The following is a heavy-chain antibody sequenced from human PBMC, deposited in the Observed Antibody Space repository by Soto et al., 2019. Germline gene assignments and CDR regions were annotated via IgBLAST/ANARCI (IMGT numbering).Heavy chain of an antibody. J-gene: IGHJ6*02. CDR2: IWYDGSNK. CDR3: ARADCTGAYCYSWPFNYGVDV. V-gene: IGHV3-33*01. D-gene: IGHD2-15*01. CDR1: GFTFDTYG. Sequence: QVQLVESGGGVVQPGGSLRLSCTTSGFTFDTYGMHWVRQAPGKGLEWVAIIWYDGSNKYYADSVKGRFTISRDNSKNTRYLQMNSLRAEYTAVYYCARADCTGAYCYSWPFNYGVDVWGQGTTVTVSS.